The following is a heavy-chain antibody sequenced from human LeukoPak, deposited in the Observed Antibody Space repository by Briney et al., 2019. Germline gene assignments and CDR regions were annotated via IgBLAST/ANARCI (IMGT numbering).Heavy chain of an antibody. CDR2: IYYSGST. Sequence: SETLSLTCTVSGGSISSSSYYWGWIRQPPGKGLEWIGSIYYSGSTYYNPSLKSRVTISVDTSKNQFSLKLSSVTAADTAVYYCARHATNYDSSGFPYYFDYWGQGTLVTVSS. D-gene: IGHD3-22*01. V-gene: IGHV4-39*01. CDR3: ARHATNYDSSGFPYYFDY. CDR1: GGSISSSSYY. J-gene: IGHJ4*02.